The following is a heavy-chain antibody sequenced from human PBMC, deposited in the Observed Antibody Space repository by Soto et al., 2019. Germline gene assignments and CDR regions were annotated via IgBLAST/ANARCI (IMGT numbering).Heavy chain of an antibody. J-gene: IGHJ4*02. Sequence: LAGGSLRLSCAASGFTFSSYGMHLVRQAPGKGLEGVAVISYDGSNKYYAAAVKGRFTISRDNSKNTPYLQMNSLRAEDTAVYYCARIACCGFPPYRRQGFLDYCGKGTLVPVSS. CDR3: ARIACCGFPPYRRQGFLDY. CDR1: GFTFSSYG. D-gene: IGHD2-21*01. V-gene: IGHV3-30*03. CDR2: ISYDGSNK.